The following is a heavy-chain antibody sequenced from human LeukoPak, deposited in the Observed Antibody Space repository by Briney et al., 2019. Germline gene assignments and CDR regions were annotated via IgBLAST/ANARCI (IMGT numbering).Heavy chain of an antibody. V-gene: IGHV4-4*01. CDR3: AIERGRGSSGWSYYFDY. CDR1: GGSISSSNW. Sequence: SETLSLTCAVSGGSISSSNWWSWVRQPPGKGLEWIAEIYHSGSTNYNPSLKSRATISVDKSKNQFSLQLTSVTAATTAVYCWAIERGRGSSGWSYYFDYWGQGTMVTVSS. D-gene: IGHD6-19*01. J-gene: IGHJ4*01. CDR2: IYHSGST.